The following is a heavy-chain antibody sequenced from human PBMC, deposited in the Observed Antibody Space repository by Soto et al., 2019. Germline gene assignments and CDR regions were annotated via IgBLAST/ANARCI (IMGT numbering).Heavy chain of an antibody. Sequence: EVRLVESGGGLVQPGGSLRLSCAASGFTFTNYAMNWVRQGTGEGLEWVSTIGTAGDTYYLGSVKGRFTIPREIAKNSLYLQMNSLGAGDTAVYFCARRRADHDAFDIWGQGTLVTASS. CDR1: GFTFTNYA. CDR3: ARRRADHDAFDI. D-gene: IGHD6-19*01. CDR2: IGTAGDT. J-gene: IGHJ3*02. V-gene: IGHV3-13*01.